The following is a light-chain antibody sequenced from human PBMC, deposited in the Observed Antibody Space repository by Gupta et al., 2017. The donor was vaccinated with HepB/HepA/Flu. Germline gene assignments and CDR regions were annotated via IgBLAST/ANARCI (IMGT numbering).Light chain of an antibody. J-gene: IGLJ2*01. V-gene: IGLV1-40*01. Sequence: SVLTQPPSVSVAPGQRVTITCTGSSSNIGAGCDVRCYQQLPGTAPMLLYNGNGNRPSGLPDRYSGSKSSTSTSLAITGGQGEDADDYYCQSYDSSVGMVFGGGTKLTVL. CDR3: QSYDSSVGMV. CDR2: GNG. CDR1: SSNIGAGCD.